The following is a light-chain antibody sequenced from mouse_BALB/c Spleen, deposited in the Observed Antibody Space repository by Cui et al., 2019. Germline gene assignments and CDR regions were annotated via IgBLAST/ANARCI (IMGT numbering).Light chain of an antibody. CDR2: NAK. V-gene: IGKV12-41*01. Sequence: DIEMAQSTDSLSASAGETVTITCRSSGTIHNYLAWYQQKQGKSPQLLVYNAKPLADGVPSRFSGSGSGTQYSLKINSLQPEDFGSYYCQHFWSTPYTFGGGTKLEIK. CDR1: GTIHNY. CDR3: QHFWSTPYT. J-gene: IGKJ2*01.